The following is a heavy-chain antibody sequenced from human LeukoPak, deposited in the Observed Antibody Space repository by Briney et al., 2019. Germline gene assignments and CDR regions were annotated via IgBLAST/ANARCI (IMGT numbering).Heavy chain of an antibody. CDR2: IIPILGIA. V-gene: IGHV1-69*04. CDR3: ARVTRASFDI. J-gene: IGHJ3*02. Sequence: SVKVSCKASGGTFSSYAISWVRQAPGQGLEWMGRIIPILGIANYAQKFQGRVTITRNTSISTAYMELSSLRSEDTAVYYCARVTRASFDIWGQGTMVTVSS. CDR1: GGTFSSYA. D-gene: IGHD7-27*01.